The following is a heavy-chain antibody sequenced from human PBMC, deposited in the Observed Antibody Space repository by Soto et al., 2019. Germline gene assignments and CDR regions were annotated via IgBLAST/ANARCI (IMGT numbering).Heavy chain of an antibody. CDR2: TYYRSRWYN. CDR1: GESVSTNSAA. V-gene: IGHV6-1*01. J-gene: IGHJ6*02. Sequence: SQTLSLTCAISGESVSTNSAAWTWIRQSPSRGLEWLGRTYYRSRWYNNYAVSVRSRITINPDTSKNHFSLQLISVTPEDTAVYYCARGTVAGSAFLLKAYVLDFWGQGTTVTVSS. CDR3: ARGTVAGSAFLLKAYVLDF. D-gene: IGHD6-19*01.